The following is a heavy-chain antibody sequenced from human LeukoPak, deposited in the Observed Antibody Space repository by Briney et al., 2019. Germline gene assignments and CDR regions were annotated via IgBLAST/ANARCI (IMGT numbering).Heavy chain of an antibody. CDR3: AAHTYYYDSSARGAFDI. J-gene: IGHJ3*02. CDR1: GGSISSSSYY. Sequence: SETLSLTCTVSGGSISSSSYYWGWIRQPPGKGLEWIGSIYYSGSTYYNPSLKSRVTISVDTSKNQFSLKLSSVTAADTAVYYCAAHTYYYDSSARGAFDIWGQGTMVTVSS. V-gene: IGHV4-39*07. D-gene: IGHD3-22*01. CDR2: IYYSGST.